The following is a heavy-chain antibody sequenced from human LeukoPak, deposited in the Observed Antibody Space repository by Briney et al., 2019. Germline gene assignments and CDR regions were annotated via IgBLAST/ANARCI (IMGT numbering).Heavy chain of an antibody. D-gene: IGHD6-13*01. CDR2: IRDKAHSYTT. CDR1: RFPLNDYY. CDR3: ARDLGQQGFDY. Sequence: PGGSLRLFCAPSRFPLNDYYVLCLPQSPGKGREWVGRIRDKAHSYTTEYAASVKGRFTVSRDDSKNSLYLQMNSLKTEDTAIYYCARDLGQQGFDYWGQGTLVTVSS. J-gene: IGHJ4*02. V-gene: IGHV3-72*01.